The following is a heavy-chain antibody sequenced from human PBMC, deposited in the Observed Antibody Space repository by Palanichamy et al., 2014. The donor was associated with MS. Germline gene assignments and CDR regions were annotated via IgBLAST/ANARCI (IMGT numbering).Heavy chain of an antibody. J-gene: IGHJ4*02. V-gene: IGHV3-74*01. CDR1: GFTFSNYW. Sequence: EVQLVESGGVLVQPGGSLRLSCAASGFTFSNYWMHWVRQVPGKGLVWVSRINSDGSRTNYADPVKGRFTDSRDNAENTLYLQMNSLRAEDTAVYYCARIRYGEWGYAQDCWGQGTLVTVSS. CDR3: ARIRYGEWGYAQDC. CDR2: INSDGSRT. D-gene: IGHD1-26*01.